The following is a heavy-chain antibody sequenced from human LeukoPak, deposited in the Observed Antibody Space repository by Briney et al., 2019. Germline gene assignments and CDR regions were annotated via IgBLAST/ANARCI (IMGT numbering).Heavy chain of an antibody. CDR3: ATSITVAASYFDY. Sequence: GGSLRLSCAASGFTFSSSAMSWVRQAPGKGLEWVSAISASGGSTYCADSVKGRFTISRDNSKNTLYLQMNSLRAEDTALYYCATSITVAASYFDYWGQGTLVTVSS. CDR1: GFTFSSSA. J-gene: IGHJ4*02. V-gene: IGHV3-23*01. D-gene: IGHD6-19*01. CDR2: ISASGGST.